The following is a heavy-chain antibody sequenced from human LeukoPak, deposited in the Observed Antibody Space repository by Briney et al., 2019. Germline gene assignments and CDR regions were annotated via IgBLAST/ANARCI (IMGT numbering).Heavy chain of an antibody. CDR2: IIPILGIA. D-gene: IGHD2-15*01. CDR1: GGTFSSYT. Sequence: GASVKVSCKASGGTFSSYTISWVRQAPGQGLEWMGRIIPILGIANYAQKFQGRVTITADKSTSTAYMELSSLRSEDTAVYYCARDGGWDAFDIWGQGTKVTVSS. V-gene: IGHV1-69*04. CDR3: ARDGGWDAFDI. J-gene: IGHJ3*02.